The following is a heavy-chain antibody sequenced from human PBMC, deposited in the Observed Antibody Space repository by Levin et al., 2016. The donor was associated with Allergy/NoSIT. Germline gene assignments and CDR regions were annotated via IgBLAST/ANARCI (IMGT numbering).Heavy chain of an antibody. CDR2: ISYDGSNK. V-gene: IGHV3-30-3*01. D-gene: IGHD6-19*01. CDR3: ARDQRGSSGWYGYYYGMDV. J-gene: IGHJ6*02. Sequence: SLKISCAASGFTFSSYAMHWVRQAPGKGLEWVAVISYDGSNKYYADSVKGRFTISRDNSKNTLYLQMNSLRAEDTAVYYCARDQRGSSGWYGYYYGMDVWGQGTTVTVSS. CDR1: GFTFSSYA.